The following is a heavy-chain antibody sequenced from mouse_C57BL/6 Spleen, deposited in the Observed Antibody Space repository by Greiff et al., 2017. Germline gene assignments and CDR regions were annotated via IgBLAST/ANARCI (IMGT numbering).Heavy chain of an antibody. D-gene: IGHD2-2*01. J-gene: IGHJ3*01. CDR1: GYTFTDYY. CDR3: ARFGYPAWFAY. CDR2: LNPNNGGT. V-gene: IGHV1-26*01. Sequence: VQLQQSGPELVKPGASVKISCKASGYTFTDYYMNWVKQSHGKSLEWIGDLNPNNGGTSYNQKFKGKATLTVDKSSSTAYMELRSLTSEDSAVYYCARFGYPAWFAYWGQGTLVTVSA.